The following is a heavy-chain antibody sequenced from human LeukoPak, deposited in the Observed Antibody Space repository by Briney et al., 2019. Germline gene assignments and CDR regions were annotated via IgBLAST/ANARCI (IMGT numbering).Heavy chain of an antibody. V-gene: IGHV3-33*01. Sequence: GGPLRVSCAASGFTFSNYGMHWVRQAPGKGLEWVTIIWYDGSNKYYADSVKGRFTISRDNSKNTLFLQMNSLRAEDTAVYYCARDKLTGNAFDIWGQGTMVTVSS. CDR1: GFTFSNYG. J-gene: IGHJ3*02. D-gene: IGHD3-10*01. CDR2: IWYDGSNK. CDR3: ARDKLTGNAFDI.